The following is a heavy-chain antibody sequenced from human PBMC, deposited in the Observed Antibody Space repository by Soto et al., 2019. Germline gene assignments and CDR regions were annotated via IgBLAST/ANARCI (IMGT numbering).Heavy chain of an antibody. CDR1: GYTFTGYY. CDR2: INPNSGGT. Sequence: ASVNVSCKASGYTFTGYYMHWVRQAPGQGLEWMGWINPNSGGTNYAQKFQGWVTMTRDTSISTAYMELSRLRSDDTAVYYCARGQLVSSPSGGMDVWGQGTTVTVSS. D-gene: IGHD6-6*01. CDR3: ARGQLVSSPSGGMDV. V-gene: IGHV1-2*04. J-gene: IGHJ6*02.